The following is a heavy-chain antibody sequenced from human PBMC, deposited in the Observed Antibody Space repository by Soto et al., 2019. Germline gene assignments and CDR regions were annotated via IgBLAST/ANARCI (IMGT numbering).Heavy chain of an antibody. J-gene: IGHJ4*02. CDR1: GGSISSGDYY. D-gene: IGHD3-22*01. CDR3: ARVISYYDSSGYLDY. Sequence: QVQLQESGPGLVKPSQTLSLTCTVSGGSISSGDYYWSWIRQPPGKGLEWTGYIYYSGSTYYNPSLKSRVTISVDTSKNQFSLKLSSVTAADTAVYYCARVISYYDSSGYLDYWGQGTLVTVSS. V-gene: IGHV4-30-4*01. CDR2: IYYSGST.